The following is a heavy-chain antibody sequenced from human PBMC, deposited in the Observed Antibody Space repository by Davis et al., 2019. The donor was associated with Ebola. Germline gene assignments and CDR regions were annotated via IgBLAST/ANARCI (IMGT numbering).Heavy chain of an antibody. CDR2: IKQDGSEK. V-gene: IGHV3-7*01. Sequence: GESLKISRAASGFTFSSYWMSRVRQAPGKGLEWVANIKQDGSEKYYVDSVKGRFTISRDNAKNSLYLQMNSLRAEDTAVYYCARVAVGFDYWGQGTLVTVSS. J-gene: IGHJ4*02. CDR3: ARVAVGFDY. CDR1: GFTFSSYW. D-gene: IGHD6-19*01.